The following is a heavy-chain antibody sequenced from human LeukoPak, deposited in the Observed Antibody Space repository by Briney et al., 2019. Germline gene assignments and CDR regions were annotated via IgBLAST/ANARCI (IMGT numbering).Heavy chain of an antibody. CDR3: ALRYFDWLLRRLSDY. D-gene: IGHD3-9*01. J-gene: IGHJ4*02. Sequence: SETLSLTCAVDGGTFSGYYWSWIRQPPGKGLEWIGEINHSGSTNYNPSLKSRVTISVDTSKNQFSLKLSSVTAADTAVYYCALRYFDWLLRRLSDYWGQGTLVTVSS. V-gene: IGHV4-34*08. CDR2: INHSGST. CDR1: GGTFSGYY.